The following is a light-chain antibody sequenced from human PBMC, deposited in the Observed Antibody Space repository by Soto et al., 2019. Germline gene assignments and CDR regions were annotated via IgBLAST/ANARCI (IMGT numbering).Light chain of an antibody. J-gene: IGKJ1*01. CDR3: QQSYSTPET. Sequence: DIQMTQSPSSLSASVGDRVTITCRASQSISSYLNWYQQKPGKAPKLLIYAASSLQGGVPSRFGGSGSGTDFTLTISSVQPEDFATYYCQQSYSTPETFGQGTKVEIK. CDR2: AAS. V-gene: IGKV1-39*01. CDR1: QSISSY.